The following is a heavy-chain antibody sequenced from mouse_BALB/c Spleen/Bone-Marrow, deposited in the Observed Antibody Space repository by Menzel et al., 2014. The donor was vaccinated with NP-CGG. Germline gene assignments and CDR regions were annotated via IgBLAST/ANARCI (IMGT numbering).Heavy chain of an antibody. D-gene: IGHD1-1*02. CDR3: ARRERTAMDY. J-gene: IGHJ2*02. CDR2: IDPSDSET. V-gene: IGHV1-61*01. CDR1: GYTFTSYW. Sequence: QVQLQQSGAELVRPGASVKLSCKASGYTFTSYWMNWVKQRPGQGLEWIGMIDPSDSETKLNQKFKDKATLTVDKSSSTAYMQLSSPTSEDSAVYYCARRERTAMDYWGQGTSVTVSS.